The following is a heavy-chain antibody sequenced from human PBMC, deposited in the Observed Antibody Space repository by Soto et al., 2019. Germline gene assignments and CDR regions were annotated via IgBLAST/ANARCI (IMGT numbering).Heavy chain of an antibody. Sequence: SVKVSCKASGGSFSSYTSSWVRQAPGQGREWMGRIIPILGIANYAQKFQGRVTITADKSTSTAYMELSSLRSEDTAVYFFFRAGDGIRYFDWLTCYYYGMDVWGQGTTVTVSS. CDR2: IIPILGIA. J-gene: IGHJ6*02. V-gene: IGHV1-69*02. D-gene: IGHD3-9*01. CDR3: FRAGDGIRYFDWLTCYYYGMDV. CDR1: GGSFSSYT.